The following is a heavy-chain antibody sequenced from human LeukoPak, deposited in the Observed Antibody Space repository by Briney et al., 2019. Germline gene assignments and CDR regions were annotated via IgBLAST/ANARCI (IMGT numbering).Heavy chain of an antibody. Sequence: GGSLRLSCAASGFTFSSYAMSWVRQAPGKGLEWVSAISGSDGSTYYADSVKGRFTISRDNSKNTLYLQMNSLSAEDTAVYYCASSGSYRFDYWGQGTLVTVSS. CDR3: ASSGSYRFDY. V-gene: IGHV3-23*01. J-gene: IGHJ4*02. CDR2: ISGSDGST. CDR1: GFTFSSYA. D-gene: IGHD1-26*01.